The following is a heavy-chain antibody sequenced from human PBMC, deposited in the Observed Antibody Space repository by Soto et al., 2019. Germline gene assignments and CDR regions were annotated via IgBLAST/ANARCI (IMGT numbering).Heavy chain of an antibody. CDR2: ISGHNGHT. V-gene: IGHV1-18*01. CDR3: ARGLPRYSSLSYYFEY. D-gene: IGHD6-13*01. J-gene: IGHJ4*02. Sequence: GASVKVSCKASGGTFSSYAISWVRQAPGQGLEWMGWISGHNGHTNYAQKLQGRVTMTTDTSTSTAYIELRSLRSDDTAMYYCARGLPRYSSLSYYFEYWGQGTLVTVSS. CDR1: GGTFSSYA.